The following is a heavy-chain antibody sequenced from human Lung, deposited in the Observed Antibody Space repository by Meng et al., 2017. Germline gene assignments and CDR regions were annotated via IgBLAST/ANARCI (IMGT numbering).Heavy chain of an antibody. Sequence: LHEAGPGLMKPSGTLSLTCAVSVGSISSSNWWSWVRQPPGKGLEWIGEIYPSGSTNYNPSLKSRVTISVDKSKNQFSLKLSSVTAADTAVYYCARYLAGGYGDYFDYWGQGTLVTVSS. CDR1: VGSISSSNW. D-gene: IGHD4-17*01. J-gene: IGHJ4*02. V-gene: IGHV4-4*02. CDR2: IYPSGST. CDR3: ARYLAGGYGDYFDY.